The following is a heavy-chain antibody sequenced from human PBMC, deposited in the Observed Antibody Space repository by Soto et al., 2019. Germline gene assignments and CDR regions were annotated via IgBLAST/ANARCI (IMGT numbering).Heavy chain of an antibody. J-gene: IGHJ4*02. CDR3: AKTPWELRSDFEY. V-gene: IGHV3-23*01. Sequence: GGSLRLSCAASGFKFSNYAMSWVRQAPGKGLEWVSHISGTAGSTYYGDSVKGRFTISRDNSKNTLYLQMNSLRAEDTAIYYCAKTPWELRSDFEYWGQGTLVTVSS. D-gene: IGHD1-26*01. CDR1: GFKFSNYA. CDR2: ISGTAGST.